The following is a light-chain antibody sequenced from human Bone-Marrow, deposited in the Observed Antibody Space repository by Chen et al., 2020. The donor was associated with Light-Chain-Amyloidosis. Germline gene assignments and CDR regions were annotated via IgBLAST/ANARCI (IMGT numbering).Light chain of an antibody. V-gene: IGKV3-20*01. CDR1: QTISSNY. J-gene: IGKJ4*01. CDR2: GSS. Sequence: EIVLTHSPGTLSLSPGEVANLSCRASQTISSNYLTWYQQKFGHAPRLLIYGSSSRATGIPDRFTGSGSGTDFTLTINRLGPEDFAMYYCQQYGTSPLTFGGGTKVEIK. CDR3: QQYGTSPLT.